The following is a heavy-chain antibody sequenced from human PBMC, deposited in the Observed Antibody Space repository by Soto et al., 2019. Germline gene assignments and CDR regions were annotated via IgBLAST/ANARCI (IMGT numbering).Heavy chain of an antibody. Sequence: ASVKVSCKASGDTFSSYAISWVRQAPGQGLEWIGGIIPIFGTANYAQKFQGRVTITADESTSTAYMELSSLRSEDTAVYYCARDLRGCSSTSCYDHYGMDVWGQGTTVTVSS. CDR2: IIPIFGTA. V-gene: IGHV1-69*13. D-gene: IGHD2-2*01. J-gene: IGHJ6*02. CDR1: GDTFSSYA. CDR3: ARDLRGCSSTSCYDHYGMDV.